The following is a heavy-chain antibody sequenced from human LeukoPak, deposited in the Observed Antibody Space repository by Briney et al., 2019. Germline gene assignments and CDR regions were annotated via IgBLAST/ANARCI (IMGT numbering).Heavy chain of an antibody. D-gene: IGHD6-19*01. Sequence: SGGSLRLSCAASGFTFSTYAMSWVRQAPGKGLEWVSTISGSTGTTYYADSAKGRFTISRDNAKNSLYLQMNSLRGEDTAVYYCARWGRVAGYDAFDIWGQGTMVTVSS. J-gene: IGHJ3*02. CDR3: ARWGRVAGYDAFDI. V-gene: IGHV3-23*01. CDR1: GFTFSTYA. CDR2: ISGSTGTT.